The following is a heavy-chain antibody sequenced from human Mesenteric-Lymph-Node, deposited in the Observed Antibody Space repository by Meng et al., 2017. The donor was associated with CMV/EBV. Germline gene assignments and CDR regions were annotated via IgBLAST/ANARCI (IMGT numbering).Heavy chain of an antibody. D-gene: IGHD3/OR15-3a*01. CDR3: TRGHLPVWTGYSEKNGMDV. V-gene: IGHV1-18*01. Sequence: FIGCGISWVRQAPGQGLEWMGWISCKDGITKSVQKIQGSVTMTRDTVTRTVYMELRSLRPDDTAVYYCTRGHLPVWTGYSEKNGMDVWGQGTTVTVSS. J-gene: IGHJ6*02. CDR2: ISCKDGIT. CDR1: FIGCG.